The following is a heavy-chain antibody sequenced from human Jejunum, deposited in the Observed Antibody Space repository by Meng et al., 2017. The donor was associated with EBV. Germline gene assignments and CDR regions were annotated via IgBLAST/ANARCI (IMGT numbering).Heavy chain of an antibody. CDR1: AFSLTTNGVG. V-gene: IGHV2-5*02. D-gene: IGHD1-26*01. CDR3: AHKGSGSYPLDY. J-gene: IGHJ4*02. Sequence: HITLKESGPPLVNPTQTLTLTCTFSAFSLTTNGVGVGWIRQPPGKALEWLAVIYWDDSRLYSPSLNSRLTITKDTSKSQVVLTMTDMDPVDTATYYCAHKGSGSYPLDYWGQGTLVTVSS. CDR2: IYWDDSR.